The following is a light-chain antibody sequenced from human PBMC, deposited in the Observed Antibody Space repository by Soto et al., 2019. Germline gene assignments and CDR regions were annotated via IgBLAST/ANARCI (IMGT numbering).Light chain of an antibody. V-gene: IGKV3-15*01. Sequence: EIVMTQSPATLSVSPGERATLSCRASQSISTKLAWYQQKPGQAPRLLIYDASTRATVLPARFSGGGSGTEFTLTISSLQSEDFAVYSCQQYHNWPPWTFGQGTKVELK. J-gene: IGKJ1*01. CDR1: QSISTK. CDR2: DAS. CDR3: QQYHNWPPWT.